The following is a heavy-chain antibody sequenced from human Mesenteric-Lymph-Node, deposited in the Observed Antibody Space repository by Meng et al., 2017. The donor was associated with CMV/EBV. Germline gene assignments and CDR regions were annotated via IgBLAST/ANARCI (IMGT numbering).Heavy chain of an antibody. CDR2: ISSSGSTI. V-gene: IGHV3-48*03. CDR1: GFTFSSYE. D-gene: IGHD1-26*01. J-gene: IGHJ4*02. Sequence: GGSLRLSCAASGFTFSSYEMNWVRQAPGKGLEWVSYISSSGSTIYYADSVKGRFTISRDNSQNTLYLRMNSLRGEDTAVYYCAKHGESYYIDYWGQGTLVTVSS. CDR3: AKHGESYYIDY.